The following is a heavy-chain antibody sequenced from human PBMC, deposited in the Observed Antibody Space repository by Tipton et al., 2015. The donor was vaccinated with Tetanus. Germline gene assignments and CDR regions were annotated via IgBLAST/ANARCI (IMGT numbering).Heavy chain of an antibody. V-gene: IGHV4-31*03. CDR2: IYYSGST. D-gene: IGHD3-22*01. CDR1: GGSISSGGYY. J-gene: IGHJ4*02. CDR3: ARADYYDSSGYYGRFDY. Sequence: TLSLTCTVSGGSISSGGYYWSWIRQHPGKGLEWIGYIYYSGSTYYNPSLKSRVTISVDTSKNQFSLKLSSVTAADTAVYYCARADYYDSSGYYGRFDYWGQGTLVTVSS.